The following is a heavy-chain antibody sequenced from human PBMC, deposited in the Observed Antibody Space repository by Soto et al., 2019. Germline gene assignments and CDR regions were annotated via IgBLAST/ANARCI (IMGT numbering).Heavy chain of an antibody. D-gene: IGHD6-13*01. V-gene: IGHV3-21*01. CDR3: ARHRGIAGAGTRFDY. CDR1: GFTFSSYS. J-gene: IGHJ4*02. CDR2: ISSSSSYI. Sequence: EVQLVESGGGLLKPGGSLTLSCAASGFTFSSYSMNWVRQAPGKGLEWVSSISSSSSYIYYADSVKGRFTIARDNAKNSLYLQMNSLTAEDTAVYYCARHRGIAGAGTRFDYWGQRTLVTLSS.